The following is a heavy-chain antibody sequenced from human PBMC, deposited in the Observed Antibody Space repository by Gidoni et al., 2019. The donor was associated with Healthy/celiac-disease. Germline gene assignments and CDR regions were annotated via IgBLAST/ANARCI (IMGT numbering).Heavy chain of an antibody. V-gene: IGHV4-34*01. CDR2: INHSGST. CDR3: ARGGYCSGGSCYSLDY. D-gene: IGHD2-15*01. J-gene: IGHJ4*02. CDR1: GGSFSGYY. Sequence: QVQLQQWGAGLLKPSETLSLTGAVYGGSFSGYYWSWIRQPPGKWLEWIGEINHSGSTNYNPSLKSRVTISVDTSKNQFALKLSSVTAADTAVYYCARGGYCSGGSCYSLDYWGQGTLVTVSS.